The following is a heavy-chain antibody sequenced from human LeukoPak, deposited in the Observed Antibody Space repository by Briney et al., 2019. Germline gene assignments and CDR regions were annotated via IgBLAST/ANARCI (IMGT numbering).Heavy chain of an antibody. Sequence: QPGGSLRLSCAASGFTFSSYAMSWVRQAPGKGLEWVSAISGSGGSTYYADSVKGRFTISRDNSKNTLYLQMNSLRAEDTAVYYCAKDRPDFWSGYYTGVSDYWGQGTLVTVSS. V-gene: IGHV3-23*01. CDR2: ISGSGGST. CDR1: GFTFSSYA. D-gene: IGHD3-3*01. J-gene: IGHJ4*02. CDR3: AKDRPDFWSGYYTGVSDY.